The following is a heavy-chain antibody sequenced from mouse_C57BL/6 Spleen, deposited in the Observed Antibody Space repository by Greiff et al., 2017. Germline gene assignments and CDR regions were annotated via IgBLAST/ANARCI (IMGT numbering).Heavy chain of an antibody. Sequence: EVMLVESEGGLVQPGSSMKLSCTASGFTFSDYYMAWVRQVPEKGLEWVANINYDGSSTYYLDSLKSRFIISRDNAKNILYLQMSSLKSEDTATYYCARGPMGYFDYWGQGTTLTVSS. CDR3: ARGPMGYFDY. CDR1: GFTFSDYY. J-gene: IGHJ2*01. V-gene: IGHV5-16*01. D-gene: IGHD1-1*02. CDR2: INYDGSST.